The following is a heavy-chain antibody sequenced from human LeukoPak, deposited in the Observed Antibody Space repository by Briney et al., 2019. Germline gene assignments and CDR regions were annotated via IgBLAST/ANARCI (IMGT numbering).Heavy chain of an antibody. J-gene: IGHJ4*01. V-gene: IGHV4-39*01. Sequence: PSETLSLTCAVSAGSITSTIYYWGRIRQPPGKGLEWIGTFHYTGRTYYNSSLKGRVTIAVDTSKNHFSLRLSSVTAADTAVYYCARQHHGSRTIDHWGHGALVIVSS. CDR2: FHYTGRT. D-gene: IGHD3-10*01. CDR1: AGSITSTIYY. CDR3: ARQHHGSRTIDH.